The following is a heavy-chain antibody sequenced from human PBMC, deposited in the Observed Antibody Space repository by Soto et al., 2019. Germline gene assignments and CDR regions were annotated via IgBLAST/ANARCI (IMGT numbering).Heavy chain of an antibody. V-gene: IGHV4-39*01. CDR2: IYSSENT. Sequence: QLQLQESGPGLVKPSETLSLTCTVSGGSVSSDTYSWGWIRQSPGRGLEWIGTIYSSENTYYNPSLLSRVTISVDTSQNEFSLRLSSVTAADTAVYYCARLHGDCVSNKCHGYYGIDGWGQGTTVTVSS. D-gene: IGHD2-2*03. CDR3: ARLHGDCVSNKCHGYYGIDG. CDR1: GGSVSSDTYS. J-gene: IGHJ6*02.